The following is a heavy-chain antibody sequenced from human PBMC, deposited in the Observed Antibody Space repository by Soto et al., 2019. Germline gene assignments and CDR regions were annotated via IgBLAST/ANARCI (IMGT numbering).Heavy chain of an antibody. Sequence: GGFLRLSCAASGFTFSSYSMNWVRQAPGKGLEWVSSISSSSSYIYYADSVKGRFTISRDNAKNSLYLQMNSLRAEDTAVYYCARVLRMYRSSGRLDAFDIWGQGTMVTVSS. V-gene: IGHV3-21*01. CDR1: GFTFSSYS. CDR2: ISSSSSYI. J-gene: IGHJ3*02. CDR3: ARVLRMYRSSGRLDAFDI. D-gene: IGHD6-6*01.